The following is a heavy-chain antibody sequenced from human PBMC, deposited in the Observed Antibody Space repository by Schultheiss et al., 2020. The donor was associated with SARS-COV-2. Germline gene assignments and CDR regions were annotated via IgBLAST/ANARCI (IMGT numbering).Heavy chain of an antibody. Sequence: SETLSLTCTVSGGSISSHYWSWIRQPPGKGLEWIGYIYYSGSTNYNPSLKSRVTISVDTSKNQFSLKLSSVTAADTAVYYCARVGRYYDFWSGYYSVWGQGTTVTVSS. V-gene: IGHV4-59*11. CDR3: ARVGRYYDFWSGYYSV. J-gene: IGHJ6*02. CDR2: IYYSGST. CDR1: GGSISSHY. D-gene: IGHD3-3*01.